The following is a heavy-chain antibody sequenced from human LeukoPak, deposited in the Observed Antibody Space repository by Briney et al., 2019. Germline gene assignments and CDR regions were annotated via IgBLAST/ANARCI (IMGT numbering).Heavy chain of an antibody. J-gene: IGHJ4*02. CDR3: ARRSGTYGSNDY. CDR2: IYPGDSDA. Sequence: GESLKISCKGPGYSFTTYWIAWVRQMPGKGLGWMGIIYPGDSDARYSPSFQGQVTISADKSISTAYLQWSSLKASDTAMYYCARRSGTYGSNDYWGQGTLVTVSS. D-gene: IGHD1-26*01. CDR1: GYSFTTYW. V-gene: IGHV5-51*01.